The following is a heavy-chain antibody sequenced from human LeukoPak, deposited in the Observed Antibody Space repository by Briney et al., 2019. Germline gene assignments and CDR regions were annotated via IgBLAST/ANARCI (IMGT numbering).Heavy chain of an antibody. J-gene: IGHJ5*01. CDR1: GFTFSDSY. V-gene: IGHV3-11*04. Sequence: GGSLRLSCAASGFTFSDSYMTWVRQAPGKGVERVAYISGSGHDINYSDSVKGRFTISRDNAKNSLYLQMSSLRVEDTAVYYCTRDPRHFDSCGQGTLVTVSS. CDR3: TRDPRHFDS. D-gene: IGHD6-6*01. CDR2: ISGSGHDI.